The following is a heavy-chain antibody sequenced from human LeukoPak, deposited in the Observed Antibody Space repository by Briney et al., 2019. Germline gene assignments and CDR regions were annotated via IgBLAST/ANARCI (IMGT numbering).Heavy chain of an antibody. CDR3: ARVGPYSGSYGGWFDP. CDR1: GGTFSSYA. V-gene: IGHV1-69*01. J-gene: IGHJ5*02. CDR2: IIPIFGTA. Sequence: SVKVSCKACGGTFSSYAISWVRQAPGQGLEWMGGIIPIFGTANYAQKFQGRVTITADESTSTAYMELSSLRSEDTAVYYCARVGPYSGSYGGWFDPWGQGTLVTVSS. D-gene: IGHD1-26*01.